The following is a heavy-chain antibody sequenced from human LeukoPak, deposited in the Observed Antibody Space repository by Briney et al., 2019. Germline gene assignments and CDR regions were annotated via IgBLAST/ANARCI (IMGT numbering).Heavy chain of an antibody. CDR3: ATAPILRGEGGKHYKYDMDV. D-gene: IGHD2-2*02. CDR2: IYNKGSP. J-gene: IGHJ6*02. V-gene: IGHV4-4*02. CDR1: VGSISSGNW. Sequence: PSETLSLTCAVSVGSISSGNWWSGARPSPGKGVEWIGEIYNKGSPYYSPSLNSRVTISANTIKNQFSLKLTSVTAANTAVYYCATAPILRGEGGKHYKYDMDVWGQGTPVIVSS.